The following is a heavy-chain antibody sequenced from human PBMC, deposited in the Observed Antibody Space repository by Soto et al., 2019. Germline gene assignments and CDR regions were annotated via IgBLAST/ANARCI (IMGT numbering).Heavy chain of an antibody. CDR1: GYTFSNYG. CDR2: ISLYSDDT. CDR3: ARVVPGAEAWFGP. J-gene: IGHJ5*02. V-gene: IGHV1-18*01. D-gene: IGHD2-2*01. Sequence: QVQLVQSGGEVKRPGASVKVSCKTSGYTFSNYGITWVRQAPGQPLEWLGWISLYSDDTNYAQKFQGRVSMTTDTSTTTAYMELRSLRSDDTAVYDGARVVPGAEAWFGPWGQGTLVTVSS.